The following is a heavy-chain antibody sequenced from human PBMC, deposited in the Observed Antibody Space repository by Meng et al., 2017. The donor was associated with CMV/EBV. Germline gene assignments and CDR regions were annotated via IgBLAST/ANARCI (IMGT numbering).Heavy chain of an antibody. D-gene: IGHD2-15*01. Sequence: AESLTPSSAASGSSFSSYAMSWVRQAPGKGLEWVSAISGSGGSTYYADSVKGRFTISRDNSKNTLYLQMNSLSAEDTAVYYCAKGEMVVSDYWGQGTLVTVSS. CDR3: AKGEMVVSDY. V-gene: IGHV3-23*01. CDR1: GSSFSSYA. J-gene: IGHJ4*02. CDR2: ISGSGGST.